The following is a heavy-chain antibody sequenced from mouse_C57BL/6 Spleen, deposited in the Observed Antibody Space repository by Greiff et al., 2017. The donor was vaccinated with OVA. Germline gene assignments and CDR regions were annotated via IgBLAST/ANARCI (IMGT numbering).Heavy chain of an antibody. Sequence: VQLQQPGAELVRPGSSVKLSCKASGYTFTSYWMDWVKQRPGQGLEWIGNIYPSDSETHYNQKFKDKATLTVDKSSSTAYMQLSSLTSEDSAVYYCARSDYGNYWYFDVWGTGTTVTVSS. CDR1: GYTFTSYW. J-gene: IGHJ1*03. D-gene: IGHD2-1*01. CDR2: IYPSDSET. CDR3: ARSDYGNYWYFDV. V-gene: IGHV1-61*01.